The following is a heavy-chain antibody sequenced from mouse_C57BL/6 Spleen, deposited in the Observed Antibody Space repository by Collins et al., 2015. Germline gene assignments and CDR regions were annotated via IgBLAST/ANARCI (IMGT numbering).Heavy chain of an antibody. CDR2: IDPSDSGT. D-gene: IGHD2-4*01. Sequence: QVQLQQPGAELVRPGSSVKLSCKASGYTFTSYWMHWVKQRPIQGLEWIGNIDPSDSGTHYNQKFKDKATLTVDKSSSTAYMQLSSLTSEDSAVYYCASGYDYDWFAYWGQGTLVTVSA. J-gene: IGHJ3*01. CDR1: GYTFTSYW. CDR3: ASGYDYDWFAY. V-gene: IGHV1-52*01.